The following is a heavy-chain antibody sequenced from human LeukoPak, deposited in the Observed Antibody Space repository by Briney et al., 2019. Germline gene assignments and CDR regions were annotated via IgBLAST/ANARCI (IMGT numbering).Heavy chain of an antibody. D-gene: IGHD6-13*01. CDR3: ARGRGRQVGTRWHPDTHHDY. Sequence: ESLSLTCAVSGFSISSGYFWGWIRRPPGKGLEWIGTIQYLESTYYNPSLNSRLTISIDTSKNHFSLKLSSVTAADTALYYCARGRGRQVGTRWHPDTHHDYWGQGILVYVSS. CDR2: IQYLEST. CDR1: GFSISSGYF. J-gene: IGHJ4*02. V-gene: IGHV4-38-2*01.